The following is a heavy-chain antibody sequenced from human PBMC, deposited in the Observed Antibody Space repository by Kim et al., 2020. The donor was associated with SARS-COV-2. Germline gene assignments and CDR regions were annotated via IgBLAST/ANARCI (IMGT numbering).Heavy chain of an antibody. D-gene: IGHD1-26*01. J-gene: IGHJ6*02. V-gene: IGHV5-51*01. Sequence: GESLKISCQGSGYNFRDFWIVWVRQMPGKGLEVMGIIYPGDSDTRYTPSFRGQVTISADNSISTAYLHWSSLKASDSAIYYCTRLSWGAGMIFHKEHREGRKGFDVWGQGTTVTVSS. CDR2: IYPGDSDT. CDR3: TRLSWGAGMIFHKEHREGRKGFDV. CDR1: GYNFRDFW.